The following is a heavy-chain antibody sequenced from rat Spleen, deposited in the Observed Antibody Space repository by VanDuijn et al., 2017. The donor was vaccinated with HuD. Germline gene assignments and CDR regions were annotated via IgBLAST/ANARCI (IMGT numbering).Heavy chain of an antibody. Sequence: EVQLVESGGGLVQPGRSLKLSCAASGFTFSDYNMAWVRQAPKKGLEWVATISYDGSSTYYRDSVKGRFTISRDNAKSTLYLQMDSLRSEDTATYYCASGVRFDYWGQGVMVTVSS. CDR3: ASGVRFDY. D-gene: IGHD4-3*01. CDR2: ISYDGSST. J-gene: IGHJ2*01. CDR1: GFTFSDYN. V-gene: IGHV5-7*01.